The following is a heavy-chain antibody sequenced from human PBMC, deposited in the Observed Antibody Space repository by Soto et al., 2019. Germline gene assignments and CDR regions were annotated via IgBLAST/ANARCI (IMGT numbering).Heavy chain of an antibody. J-gene: IGHJ5*02. Sequence: PSETLSLTCTVSGGSISSYYWSWIRQPPGKGLEWIGYIYYSGSTNYNPSLKSRVTISVDTSKNQFSLKLSSVTAEDTEVYSCAKLKSVTTFDPWGQGTLVTVSS. CDR2: IYYSGST. CDR3: AKLKSVTTFDP. D-gene: IGHD4-4*01. CDR1: GGSISSYY. V-gene: IGHV4-59*01.